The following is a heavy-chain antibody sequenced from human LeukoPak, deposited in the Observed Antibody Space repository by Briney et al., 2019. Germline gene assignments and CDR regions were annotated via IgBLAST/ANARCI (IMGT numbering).Heavy chain of an antibody. D-gene: IGHD3-3*01. V-gene: IGHV4-39*07. CDR1: GGSISSSSYY. Sequence: PSETLSLTCTVSGGSISSSSYYWGWIRQPPGKGLEWIGSIYYSGSTYYNPSLKSRVTISVDTSKNQFSLKLSSVTAADTAVYYCARENYDFWSGYTWFDPWGQGTLVTVSS. CDR2: IYYSGST. J-gene: IGHJ5*02. CDR3: ARENYDFWSGYTWFDP.